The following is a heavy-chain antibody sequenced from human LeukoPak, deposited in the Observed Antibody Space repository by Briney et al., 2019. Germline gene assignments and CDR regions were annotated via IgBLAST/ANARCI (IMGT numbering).Heavy chain of an antibody. V-gene: IGHV1-69*06. D-gene: IGHD3-22*01. CDR2: IIPIFGTA. CDR3: ASPIPFTYYYDSSGYYYGGGAFDI. J-gene: IGHJ3*02. Sequence: GASVKVSCKASGGTFSSYAISWVRQAPGQGLEWMGGIIPIFGTANYAQKFQGRVTITADKSTSTAYMELSSLRSEDTAVYYCASPIPFTYYYDSSGYYYGGGAFDIWGQGTMVTVSS. CDR1: GGTFSSYA.